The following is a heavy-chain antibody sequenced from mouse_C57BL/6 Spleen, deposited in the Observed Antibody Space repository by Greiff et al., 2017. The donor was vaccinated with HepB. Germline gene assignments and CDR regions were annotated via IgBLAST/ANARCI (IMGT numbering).Heavy chain of an antibody. D-gene: IGHD6-1*01. V-gene: IGHV1-82*01. CDR2: IYPGDGDT. CDR1: GYAFSSSW. Sequence: VQGVESGPELVKPGASVKISCKASGYAFSSSWMNWVKQRPGKGLEWIGGIYPGDGDTNYNGKLKGKATLTADKSSSTAYMQLSSLTSEDSAVYFCARGGGPASYWGQGTTLTVSS. J-gene: IGHJ2*01. CDR3: ARGGGPASY.